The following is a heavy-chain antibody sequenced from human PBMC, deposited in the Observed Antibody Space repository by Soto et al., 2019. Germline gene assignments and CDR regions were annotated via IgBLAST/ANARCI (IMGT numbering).Heavy chain of an antibody. Sequence: VQLVQSGAEVKKPGSSVKVSCKASGGTFSSYAISWVRQAPGQGLEWMGGIIPIFGTANYAQKFQGRVTITADESTSTAYMELSSLRSEDTAVYYCARLKRIAAQLKAGYYFDYWGQGTLVTVSS. CDR1: GGTFSSYA. CDR2: IIPIFGTA. D-gene: IGHD6-6*01. J-gene: IGHJ4*02. V-gene: IGHV1-69*01. CDR3: ARLKRIAAQLKAGYYFDY.